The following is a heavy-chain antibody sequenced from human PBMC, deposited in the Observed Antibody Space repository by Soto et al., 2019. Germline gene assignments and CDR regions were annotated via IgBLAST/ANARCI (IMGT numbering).Heavy chain of an antibody. Sequence: GESLKISCKGSGYSFTSYWISRVRQMPGKGLEWMGRIDPSDSYTNYSPSFQGHVTISADKSISTAYLQWSSLKASDTAMYYCATGIAAAELEDYWGQGTLVTVSS. D-gene: IGHD6-13*01. J-gene: IGHJ4*02. CDR3: ATGIAAAELEDY. V-gene: IGHV5-10-1*01. CDR2: IDPSDSYT. CDR1: GYSFTSYW.